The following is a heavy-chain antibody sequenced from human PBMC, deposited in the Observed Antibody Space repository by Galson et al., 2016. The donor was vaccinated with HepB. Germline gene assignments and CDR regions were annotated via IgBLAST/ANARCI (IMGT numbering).Heavy chain of an antibody. Sequence: SVKVSCKASGYTFTNYPIHWVRQAPGQRLEWMGWINAGNGDTKYSQKFPGRVTITRDTSASTAYMELSSLRSEDTAVYYCARQDYDFWSAIKYYYYYYMDVWGKGTTVTVSS. V-gene: IGHV1-3*01. CDR3: ARQDYDFWSAIKYYYYYYMDV. J-gene: IGHJ6*03. CDR2: INAGNGDT. CDR1: GYTFTNYP. D-gene: IGHD3-3*01.